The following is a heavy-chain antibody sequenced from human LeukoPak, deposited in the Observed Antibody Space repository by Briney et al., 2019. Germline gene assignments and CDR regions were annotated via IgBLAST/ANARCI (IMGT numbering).Heavy chain of an antibody. J-gene: IGHJ3*02. CDR1: GFTFSSYW. Sequence: QPGGSLRLSCAASGFTFSSYWMSWVRQAPGKGLEWVANIKQDGSEKYYVDSVKGRFTISRDNAKNSLYLQMNSLRAEDTAVYYCARVEERAYYDFWSELGAFDIWGQGTMVTVSS. CDR3: ARVEERAYYDFWSELGAFDI. CDR2: IKQDGSEK. D-gene: IGHD3-3*01. V-gene: IGHV3-7*04.